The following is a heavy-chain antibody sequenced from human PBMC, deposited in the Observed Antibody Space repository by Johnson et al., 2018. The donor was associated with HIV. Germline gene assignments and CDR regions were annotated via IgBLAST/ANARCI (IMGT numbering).Heavy chain of an antibody. D-gene: IGHD1-26*01. Sequence: QVLLVESGGGLVKPGGSLRLSCAASGFSFSDYYMSWIRQAPGKGLEWVSYISSSGSTIYYADSVKGRFTISRDNSKNTLYLQMNSLRAEDTAVYYCARALEVGGRMNDGFDIWGQGTLVTVSS. CDR1: GFSFSDYY. V-gene: IGHV3-11*04. CDR2: ISSSGSTI. J-gene: IGHJ3*02. CDR3: ARALEVGGRMNDGFDI.